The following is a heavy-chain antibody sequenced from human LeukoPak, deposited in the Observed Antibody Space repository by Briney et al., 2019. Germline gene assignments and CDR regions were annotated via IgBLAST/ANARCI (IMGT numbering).Heavy chain of an antibody. D-gene: IGHD2-21*02. CDR3: AANGCGGDCYSGLNY. V-gene: IGHV3-23*01. Sequence: GGSLRLSCAASGFIFINYAMNWVRQAPGKGLEWVSTISGSAGSTYYADSVKGRFTISRDNSKNTLYLQMNSLRAEDTAIYYCAANGCGGDCYSGLNYRGQGTLVTVSS. CDR2: ISGSAGST. CDR1: GFIFINYA. J-gene: IGHJ4*02.